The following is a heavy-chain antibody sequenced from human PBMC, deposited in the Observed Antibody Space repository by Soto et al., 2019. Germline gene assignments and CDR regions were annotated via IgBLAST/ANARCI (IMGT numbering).Heavy chain of an antibody. CDR2: IIPIFRTP. J-gene: IGHJ6*02. CDR3: ARNKVREELGGNYYFAMDV. Sequence: QVQLVQSGAEVLKPGSSVKVSCKASGDTFDTFAISWVRQAPGQGLEWMGGIIPIFRTPDYAQKFQGRVTITSDVATSTAYRELSSLRSEDAAVYYCARNKVREELGGNYYFAMDVWGQRTKVSVSS. D-gene: IGHD1-7*01. V-gene: IGHV1-69*05. CDR1: GDTFDTFA.